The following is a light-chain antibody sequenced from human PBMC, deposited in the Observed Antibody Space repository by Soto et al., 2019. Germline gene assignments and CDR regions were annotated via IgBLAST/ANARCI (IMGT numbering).Light chain of an antibody. V-gene: IGKV3-15*01. CDR2: GAS. CDR3: QQYNSYSPT. J-gene: IGKJ1*01. CDR1: QSVSSN. Sequence: EIVMTQSPATLSVSPGERATLSCRASQSVSSNLAWYQQKPGQAPRLLIYGASTRATGIPASFSGSGSGTEFSLTISSLQSEDFAVYYCQQYNSYSPTFGQGTRVEIK.